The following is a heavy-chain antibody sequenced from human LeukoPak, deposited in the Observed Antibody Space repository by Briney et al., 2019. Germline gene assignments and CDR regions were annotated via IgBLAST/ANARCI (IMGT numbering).Heavy chain of an antibody. J-gene: IGHJ5*02. V-gene: IGHV1-2*02. D-gene: IGHD2-2*01. CDR2: ITPGTNGT. Sequence: GASVKVSCKASGYTFTDNYMHWVRQAPGQGLEWMGWITPGTNGTEYAQKFQGRITLTRDLSSSTAYMELSRLRSDDTAVYYCARDWGGGYCSSTSCPRLNWFGPWGQGTLVTVSS. CDR3: ARDWGGGYCSSTSCPRLNWFGP. CDR1: GYTFTDNY.